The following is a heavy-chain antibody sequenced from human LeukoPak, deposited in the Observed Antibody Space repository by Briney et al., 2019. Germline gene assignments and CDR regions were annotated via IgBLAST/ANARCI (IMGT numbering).Heavy chain of an antibody. CDR1: AFAFSNYA. CDR2: IEGDGSKT. V-gene: IGHV3-23*01. J-gene: IGHJ3*02. D-gene: IGHD1-1*01. CDR3: AKDFIARNGVYDAFDI. Sequence: GGSLRLSCAASAFAFSNYAMTWVRQAPGKGLEWVSTIEGDGSKTHYADSVKGRFTISRDNSKNTLSLQMNGLSAEDTALYYWAKDFIARNGVYDAFDIWGQGTMVTVSS.